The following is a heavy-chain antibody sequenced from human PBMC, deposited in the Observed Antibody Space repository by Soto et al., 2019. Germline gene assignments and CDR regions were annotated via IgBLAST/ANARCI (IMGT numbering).Heavy chain of an antibody. Sequence: QVQLQESGPGLVKPSETLSLTCTVSGGSVSSGSYYWSWIRQPPGKGLEWIGYIYYSGSTNYNPALKSRVTLSVDTSKNQFSLKLCSVTAADTAVYYCARDRVGYCSGGSCYVDYYYSYGMDVWGQGTTVTVSS. J-gene: IGHJ6*02. CDR2: IYYSGST. CDR3: ARDRVGYCSGGSCYVDYYYSYGMDV. CDR1: GGSVSSGSYY. D-gene: IGHD2-15*01. V-gene: IGHV4-61*01.